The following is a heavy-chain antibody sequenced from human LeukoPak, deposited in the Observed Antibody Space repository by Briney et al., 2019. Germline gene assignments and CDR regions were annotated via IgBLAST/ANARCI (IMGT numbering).Heavy chain of an antibody. CDR1: GGSISSYD. CDR3: ARQIASAGTAGFDF. CDR2: IYSTGST. D-gene: IGHD6-13*01. V-gene: IGHV4-4*07. Sequence: SETLSLTCTVSGGSISSYDWSWIRQPAGKGLEWIGRIYSTGSTNYNPSLKSRVTMSVDTSKNQFSLRLRSVTAADTAVYYCARQIASAGTAGFDFWGQGALVTVSS. J-gene: IGHJ4*02.